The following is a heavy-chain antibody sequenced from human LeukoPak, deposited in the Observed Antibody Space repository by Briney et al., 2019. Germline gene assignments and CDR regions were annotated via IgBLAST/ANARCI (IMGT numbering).Heavy chain of an antibody. D-gene: IGHD3-9*01. CDR3: ARPILTGYYFPYY. J-gene: IGHJ4*02. CDR2: IYSGGST. Sequence: GGSPRLSCAASGFTVSSNYMSWVRQAPGKGLEWVSVIYSGGSTYYADSVKGRFTISRDNAKNTLYLQMNSLRAEDTAVYYCARPILTGYYFPYYWGQGTLVTVSS. V-gene: IGHV3-66*04. CDR1: GFTVSSNY.